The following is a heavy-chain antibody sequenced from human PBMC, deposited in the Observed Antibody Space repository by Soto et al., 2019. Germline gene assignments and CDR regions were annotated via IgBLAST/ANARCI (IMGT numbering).Heavy chain of an antibody. CDR2: ISAVNGVT. D-gene: IGHD3-10*01. J-gene: IGHJ4*02. CDR3: VTAAGFRGSHFGD. CDR1: GYTFTSYA. Sequence: QVHLVQSGAEVKKPGASVKLSCTASGYTFTSYALHWVRQAPGHRLEWMGWISAVNGVTKYSQTLQGRVTLTIDTIATIAYLELASLRSEDTAVYYCVTAAGFRGSHFGDWGQGTLVTVSS. V-gene: IGHV1-3*01.